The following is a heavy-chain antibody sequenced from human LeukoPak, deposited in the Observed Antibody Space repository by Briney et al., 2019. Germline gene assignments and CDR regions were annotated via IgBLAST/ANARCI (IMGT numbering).Heavy chain of an antibody. CDR3: ARRNDFGI. J-gene: IGHJ3*02. Sequence: PSETLSLTCTVSGGSISGDHWNWIRQPPGKGLEWIGYIYYSGNTNYNPSLKSRVTISVDTSKNQFPLKLNSVTAADTAVYYCARRNDFGIWGQGTMVTVSS. CDR1: GGSISGDH. CDR2: IYYSGNT. V-gene: IGHV4-59*08.